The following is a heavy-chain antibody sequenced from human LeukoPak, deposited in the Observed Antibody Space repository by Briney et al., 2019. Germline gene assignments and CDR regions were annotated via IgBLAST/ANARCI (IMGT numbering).Heavy chain of an antibody. Sequence: SETLSLTCTVSGGSISSYYWSWIRQPPGKGLEWIGEINHSGSTNYNPSLKSRVTISVDTSKNQFSLKLSSVTAADTAVYYCARRKGQLVGYYYYYMDVWGKGTTVTVSS. V-gene: IGHV4-34*01. J-gene: IGHJ6*03. CDR3: ARRKGQLVGYYYYYMDV. CDR1: GGSISSYY. CDR2: INHSGST. D-gene: IGHD6-6*01.